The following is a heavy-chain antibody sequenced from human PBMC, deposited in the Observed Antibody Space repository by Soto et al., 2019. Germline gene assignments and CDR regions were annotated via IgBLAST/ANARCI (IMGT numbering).Heavy chain of an antibody. CDR3: ARVLGGMATVPFDY. CDR2: ISYEGSNK. Sequence: GGSLRLSCAASGFTFSSYAMHWVRQAPGTGLEWVAVISYEGSNKYYADSVKGRFTISRDNSKNTLYLQMNSLRTEDTAVYYCARVLGGMATVPFDYWGQGALVTVSS. D-gene: IGHD4-4*01. CDR1: GFTFSSYA. J-gene: IGHJ4*02. V-gene: IGHV3-30-3*01.